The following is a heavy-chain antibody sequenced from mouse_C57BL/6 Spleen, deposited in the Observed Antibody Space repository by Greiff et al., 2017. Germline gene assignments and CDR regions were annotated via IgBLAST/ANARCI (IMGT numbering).Heavy chain of an antibody. J-gene: IGHJ3*01. D-gene: IGHD1-1*01. CDR3: ARHTLTTVVATPFAY. CDR1: GFTFSSYG. CDR2: ISSGGSYT. Sequence: EVQGVESGGDLVKPGGSLKLSCAASGFTFSSYGMSWVRQTPDKRLEWVATISSGGSYTYYPDSVKGRFTISRDNAKNTLYLQMSSLKSEDTAMYYCARHTLTTVVATPFAYWGQGTLVTVSA. V-gene: IGHV5-6*01.